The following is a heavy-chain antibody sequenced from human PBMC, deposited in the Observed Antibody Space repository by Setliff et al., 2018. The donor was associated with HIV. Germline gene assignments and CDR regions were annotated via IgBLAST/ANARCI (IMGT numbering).Heavy chain of an antibody. CDR3: AKGAWSRELPAFDI. D-gene: IGHD1-26*01. J-gene: IGHJ3*02. CDR2: ISSGSTYI. CDR1: GLTFSTYT. Sequence: PGGSLRLSCAASGLTFSTYTMNWVRQAPGKGLEWVSSISSGSTYIYYADSLKGRFTVSRDNAKKSLYLQMDSLRADDTAVYYCAKGAWSRELPAFDIWGQGTTVTVSS. V-gene: IGHV3-21*04.